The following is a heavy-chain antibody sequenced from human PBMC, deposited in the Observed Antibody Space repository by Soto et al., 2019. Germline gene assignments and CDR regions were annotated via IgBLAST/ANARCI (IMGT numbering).Heavy chain of an antibody. CDR1: GGSINPYY. CDR2: IYYSGST. CDR3: ARRVTMVRGDAGGWFDP. D-gene: IGHD3-10*01. J-gene: IGHJ5*02. V-gene: IGHV4-59*08. Sequence: PSETLSLTCTVSGGSINPYYWGWIRQPPGKGLEWIGYIYYSGSTNYNPSLKSRVTISVDTSKNQFSLKLSSVTAADTAVYYCARRVTMVRGDAGGWFDPWGQGTLVTVSS.